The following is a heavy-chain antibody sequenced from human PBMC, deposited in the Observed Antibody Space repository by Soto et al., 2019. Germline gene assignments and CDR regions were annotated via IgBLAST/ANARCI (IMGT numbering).Heavy chain of an antibody. J-gene: IGHJ6*02. V-gene: IGHV3-21*01. D-gene: IGHD6-19*01. CDR3: ASVEWPAVAGASYYYDDGMDV. CDR1: GFTFSSYS. Sequence: EVQLVESGGGLVKPGGSLRLSCAASGFTFSSYSMNWVRQAPGKGLEWVSSISSSSSYIYYADSVKGRFTISRDNAKNTLNLQMNGLRDEGTAVYYCASVEWPAVAGASYYYDDGMDVWGQGTPVTVSS. CDR2: ISSSSSYI.